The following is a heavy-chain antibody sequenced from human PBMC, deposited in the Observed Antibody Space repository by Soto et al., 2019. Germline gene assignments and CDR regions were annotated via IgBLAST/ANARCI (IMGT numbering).Heavy chain of an antibody. D-gene: IGHD1-1*01. J-gene: IGHJ5*02. CDR1: GFTFNAYV. Sequence: EVQLLESGGDLVQPGGSLRLSCAASGFTFNAYVMSWIRQAPGKGLEWVSSISGSGGSTYYADSVKGRFSISRDNSKNSLFLKMKSGRAADTALFFGAGAQFTGGTGVRFAPWGRGALFPVS. CDR3: AGAQFTGGTGVRFAP. CDR2: ISGSGGST. V-gene: IGHV3-23*01.